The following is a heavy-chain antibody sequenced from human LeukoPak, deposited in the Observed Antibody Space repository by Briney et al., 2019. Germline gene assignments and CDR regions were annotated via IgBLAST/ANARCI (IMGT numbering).Heavy chain of an antibody. J-gene: IGHJ5*02. V-gene: IGHV1-8*01. Sequence: GASVTVSCKASGYTFTSYDINWVRQAPGQGLEWMGWMSPNSGSTDSAQKFQGRVTMTRNTSISTAYLELSGLGSEDTAVYYCARLVGCGSTNCYSPDNWFDPWGQGTLVIVSS. D-gene: IGHD2-2*01. CDR1: GYTFTSYD. CDR3: ARLVGCGSTNCYSPDNWFDP. CDR2: MSPNSGST.